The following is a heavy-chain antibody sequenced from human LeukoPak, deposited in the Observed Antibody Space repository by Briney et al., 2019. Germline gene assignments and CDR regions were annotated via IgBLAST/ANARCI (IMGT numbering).Heavy chain of an antibody. D-gene: IGHD6-6*01. CDR1: GFTFSDYS. CDR3: AREKGVSSSSSIDY. J-gene: IGHJ4*02. V-gene: IGHV3-21*01. CDR2: ISSTSIYI. Sequence: GGSLRLSCTASGFTFSDYSMTWVRQAPGKGLEWVSSISSTSIYIYSADSVKGRFTISRDNAKNSLYLQMSSLRAEDTAVYYCAREKGVSSSSSIDYWGQGTLVTVSS.